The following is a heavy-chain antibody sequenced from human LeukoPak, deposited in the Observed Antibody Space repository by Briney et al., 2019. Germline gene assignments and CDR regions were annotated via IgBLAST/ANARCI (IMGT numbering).Heavy chain of an antibody. Sequence: ASVKVSCKASGYTFTSYAMHWVRQAPGQRLEWMGWINAGNGNTKYSQKFQGRVTITRDTSASTAYMELSSLRSEDTAVYYCAREHIGLRGLIDYWGQGTLVTVSS. CDR3: AREHIGLRGLIDY. CDR2: INAGNGNT. J-gene: IGHJ4*02. V-gene: IGHV1-3*01. D-gene: IGHD4-23*01. CDR1: GYTFTSYA.